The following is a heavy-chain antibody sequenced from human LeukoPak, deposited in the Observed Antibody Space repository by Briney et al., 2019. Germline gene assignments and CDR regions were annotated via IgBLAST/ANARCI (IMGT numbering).Heavy chain of an antibody. V-gene: IGHV3-21*01. J-gene: IGHJ6*02. D-gene: IGHD3-3*01. CDR1: GFTFSSYS. Sequence: GGSLRLSCAASGFTFSSYSMNWVRQAPGKGLEWVSSISSSSSYIDYADSVKGRFTISRDNAKNSLYLQMNSLRAEDTAVYYCARDLHDFWSGYKGYYYYGMDVWGQGTTVTVSS. CDR2: ISSSSSYI. CDR3: ARDLHDFWSGYKGYYYYGMDV.